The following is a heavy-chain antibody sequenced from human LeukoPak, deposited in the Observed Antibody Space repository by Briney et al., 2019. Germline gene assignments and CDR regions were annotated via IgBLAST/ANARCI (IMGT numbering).Heavy chain of an antibody. CDR1: GFTFSNCA. V-gene: IGHV3-53*01. D-gene: IGHD3-9*01. CDR3: ARHILTGYYKDY. Sequence: GGSLRLSCAASGFTFSNCAMSWVRQAPGKGLEWVSVIYSGGSTYYADSVKGRFTISRDNSKNTLYLQMNSLRAEDTAVYYCARHILTGYYKDYWGQGTLVTVSS. CDR2: IYSGGST. J-gene: IGHJ4*02.